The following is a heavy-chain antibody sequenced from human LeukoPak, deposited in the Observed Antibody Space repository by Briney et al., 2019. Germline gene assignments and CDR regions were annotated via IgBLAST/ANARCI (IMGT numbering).Heavy chain of an antibody. CDR3: ARHRNGGSQDDAFDI. Sequence: GGSLRLSCAASEFTFPMYWMSWVRQAPGKGLEWVADIKQDGSEKYYVDSVKGRFTISRQNAKKSLLLQMNSLRAEDTAVYYCARHRNGGSQDDAFDIWGQGTMVTVSS. D-gene: IGHD2-15*01. CDR2: IKQDGSEK. V-gene: IGHV3-7*01. J-gene: IGHJ3*02. CDR1: EFTFPMYW.